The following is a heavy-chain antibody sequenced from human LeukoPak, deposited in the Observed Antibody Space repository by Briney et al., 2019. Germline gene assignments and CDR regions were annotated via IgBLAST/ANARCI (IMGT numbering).Heavy chain of an antibody. CDR3: AREEAGDFNVFDY. CDR1: GFTFSSYS. D-gene: IGHD2-21*02. CDR2: ISSSSSYI. V-gene: IGHV3-21*01. J-gene: IGHJ4*02. Sequence: GGSLRLSCAASGFTFSSYSMNWVRQAPGKGLEWVSSISSSSSYIYYADSVKGRFTISRDNAKNSLYPQMNSLRAEDTAVYYCAREEAGDFNVFDYWGQGTLVTVSS.